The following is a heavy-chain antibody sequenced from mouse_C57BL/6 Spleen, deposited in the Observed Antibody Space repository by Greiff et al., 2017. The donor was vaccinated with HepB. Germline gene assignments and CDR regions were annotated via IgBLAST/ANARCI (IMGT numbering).Heavy chain of an antibody. CDR1: GFTFSSYA. J-gene: IGHJ1*03. Sequence: SGFTFSSYAMSWVRQTPEKRLEWVATISDGGSYTYYPDNVKGRFTISRDNAKNNLYLQMSHLKSEDTAMYYCARDSNPPITTVGYFDVWGTGTTVTVSS. V-gene: IGHV5-4*01. CDR2: ISDGGSYT. D-gene: IGHD1-1*01. CDR3: ARDSNPPITTVGYFDV.